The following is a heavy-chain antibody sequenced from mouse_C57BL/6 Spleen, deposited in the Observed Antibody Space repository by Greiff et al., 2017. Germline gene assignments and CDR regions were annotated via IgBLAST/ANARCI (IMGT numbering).Heavy chain of an antibody. D-gene: IGHD2-5*01. CDR3: ARDLRYYSNYYFDY. V-gene: IGHV5-4*01. J-gene: IGHJ2*01. CDR1: GFTFSSYA. Sequence: EVMLVESGGGLVKPGGSLKLSCAASGFTFSSYAMSWVRQTPEKRLEWVATISDGGSYTYYPDNVKGRLTISRDNAKNNLYLQMSHLKSEDTAMYYCARDLRYYSNYYFDYWGQGTTLTVSS. CDR2: ISDGGSYT.